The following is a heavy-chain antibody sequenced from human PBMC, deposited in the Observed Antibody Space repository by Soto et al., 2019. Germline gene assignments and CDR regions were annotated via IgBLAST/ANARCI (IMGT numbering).Heavy chain of an antibody. V-gene: IGHV2-5*01. CDR1: GFSLTNTGVT. Sequence: QITLKESGPSLVKPTQTLTLTCTFSGFSLTNTGVTVGWIRQPPGQALEWLALVYWHDDKRYNPSLRNRLTIAKDTTTNREVLTLANVGPVTTATYYCAHSHFEILTGPFDSWGRGTLVTVSS. D-gene: IGHD3-9*01. CDR2: VYWHDDK. CDR3: AHSHFEILTGPFDS. J-gene: IGHJ5*01.